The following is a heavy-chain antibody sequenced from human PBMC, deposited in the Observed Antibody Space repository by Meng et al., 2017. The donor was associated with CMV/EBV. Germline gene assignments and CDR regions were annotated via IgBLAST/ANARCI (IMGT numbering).Heavy chain of an antibody. CDR2: ISSSGSTI. V-gene: IGHV3-48*03. CDR1: GFTFSSYE. Sequence: GGSLRLSCAASGFTFSSYEMNWVRQAPGKGLEWVSYISSSGSTIYYADSVKGRFTISRDNAKNSLYLQMNSLRAEDTAVYYCARALVVETNPRNYYYYGMDVWGQGTMVTVSS. J-gene: IGHJ6*02. CDR3: ARALVVETNPRNYYYYGMDV. D-gene: IGHD2-21*01.